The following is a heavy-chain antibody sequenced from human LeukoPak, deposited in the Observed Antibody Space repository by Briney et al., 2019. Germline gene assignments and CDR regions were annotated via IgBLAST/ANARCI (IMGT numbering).Heavy chain of an antibody. CDR3: ARYSGSYYLDF. Sequence: SETLSPTCTVSGGPISSGDYYWSWIRQPPGKGLEWIGYIYYSGSTYYNPSLKSRVTISVDTSKNQFSLKLSSVTAADTAVYYCARYSGSYYLDFWGQGTLVTVSS. V-gene: IGHV4-30-4*01. D-gene: IGHD1-26*01. CDR2: IYYSGST. CDR1: GGPISSGDYY. J-gene: IGHJ4*02.